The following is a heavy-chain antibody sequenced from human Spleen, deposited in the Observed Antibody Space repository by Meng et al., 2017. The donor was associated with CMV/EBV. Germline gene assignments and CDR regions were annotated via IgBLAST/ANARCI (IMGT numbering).Heavy chain of an antibody. V-gene: IGHV3-30*04. D-gene: IGHD5-18*01. CDR1: FTFSSYP. CDR2: ISSDGRNK. Sequence: FTFSSYPMHWVRQAPGKGLEWVAVISSDGRNKYYADSVQGRFTISRDNSKSTLYLQMNSLKAEDTAVYYCARRDDSGGYTYGYFDFWGQGTLVTVSS. J-gene: IGHJ4*02. CDR3: ARRDDSGGYTYGYFDF.